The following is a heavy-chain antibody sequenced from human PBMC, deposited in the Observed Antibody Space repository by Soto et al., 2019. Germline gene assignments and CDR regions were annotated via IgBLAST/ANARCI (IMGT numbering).Heavy chain of an antibody. V-gene: IGHV4-39*01. CDR3: ARLPGYCSGDRCRIDY. J-gene: IGHJ4*02. CDR2: IYYSGST. CDR1: GGSISSSGYY. D-gene: IGHD2-15*01. Sequence: PSETLSLTCTVSGGSISSSGYYWGWIRQPPGKGLEWIGSIYYSGSTYYNLSLKSRVTISVDTSKNQFSLKLSSVTAADTAVYFCARLPGYCSGDRCRIDYWGQGTLVTVSS.